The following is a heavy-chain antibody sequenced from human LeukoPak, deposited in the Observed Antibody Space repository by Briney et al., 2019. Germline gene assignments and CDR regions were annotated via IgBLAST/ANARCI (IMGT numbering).Heavy chain of an antibody. CDR3: AREKSFTFGEFHLDY. CDR1: GGSISSGGYY. Sequence: PSQTLSLTCTVSGGSISSGGYYWSWIRQHPGKGLEWIGYIYYSGSTYYNPSLKSRVTISVDTSKNQFSLKLSSVTAADTAVYYCAREKSFTFGEFHLDYWGQGTLVTVSS. CDR2: IYYSGST. D-gene: IGHD3-10*01. J-gene: IGHJ4*02. V-gene: IGHV4-31*03.